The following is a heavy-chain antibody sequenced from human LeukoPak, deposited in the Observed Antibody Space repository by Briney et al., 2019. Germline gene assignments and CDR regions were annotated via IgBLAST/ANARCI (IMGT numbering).Heavy chain of an antibody. CDR3: AKDEADNVVVTLDY. D-gene: IGHD2-21*02. V-gene: IGHV3-23*01. Sequence: PGGSLRLSCAASGFTFSSYAMSWVRQAPGKGLEWVSAISGSGGSTYYADSVKGRFTISRDNSKNTLYLQMNSLRAEDTAVYYCAKDEADNVVVTLDYWGQGTLVTVSS. J-gene: IGHJ4*02. CDR1: GFTFSSYA. CDR2: ISGSGGST.